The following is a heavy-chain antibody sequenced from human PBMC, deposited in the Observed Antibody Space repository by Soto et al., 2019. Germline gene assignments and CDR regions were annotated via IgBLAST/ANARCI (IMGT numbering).Heavy chain of an antibody. V-gene: IGHV3-30*18. J-gene: IGHJ5*02. D-gene: IGHD6-25*01. CDR2: ISYYGSNK. Sequence: GGSLRLSCAASGLTFSSYGMHWVRQAPGKGLEWVAVISYYGSNKYYADSVKGRFTISRDNSKNTLYLQMNSLRAEDTAVYYCAKDYASKRRGGRCDPWGKGTLVSVSP. CDR3: AKDYASKRRGGRCDP. CDR1: GLTFSSYG.